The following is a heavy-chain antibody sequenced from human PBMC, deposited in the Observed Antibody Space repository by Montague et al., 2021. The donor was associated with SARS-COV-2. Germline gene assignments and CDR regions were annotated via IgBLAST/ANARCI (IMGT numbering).Heavy chain of an antibody. Sequence: SETLSLTCTVSGGSVSSSSYYWGWIRQPPGKGLEWIGSIDYSGSTYYNPSLKSRVTISVDTSKNQFSLTLSSVTAADTAVYYCARHASYDHSKVLYYYYYCGLDVWGQGTTVTVSS. J-gene: IGHJ6*02. CDR3: ARHASYDHSKVLYYYYYCGLDV. V-gene: IGHV4-39*01. CDR2: IDYSGST. CDR1: GGSVSSSSYY. D-gene: IGHD4-11*01.